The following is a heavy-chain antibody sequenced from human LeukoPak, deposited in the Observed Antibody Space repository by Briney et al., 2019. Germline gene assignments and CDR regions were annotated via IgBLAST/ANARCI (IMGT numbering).Heavy chain of an antibody. V-gene: IGHV3-30*03. CDR2: ISNDGSVK. D-gene: IGHD3-10*01. J-gene: IGHJ4*02. Sequence: GGSLRLSCAASGFTFSSYEMHWVRQAPGKGLEWAAVISNDGSVKYYADSVKGRFTISRDNSKNTLYLQMDSLRTEDTSVYYCARDRYYGSGSYPHDYWGQGTLVTASS. CDR3: ARDRYYGSGSYPHDY. CDR1: GFTFSSYE.